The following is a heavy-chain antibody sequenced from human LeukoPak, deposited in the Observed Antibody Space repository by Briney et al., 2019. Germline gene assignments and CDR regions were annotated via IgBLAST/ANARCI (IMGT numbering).Heavy chain of an antibody. J-gene: IGHJ4*02. CDR2: ISGDGGCT. CDR1: GFTFDDYA. D-gene: IGHD3-16*02. CDR3: GKGRLGELSL. Sequence: GGSLRLSCAASGFTFDDYAMHWVRQAPGKGLEWVSLISGDGGCTYYVDSVKGRFTISRDNSKNSLYLQMNSLRTEDTALYYCGKGRLGELSLWGQGTLVTVSS. V-gene: IGHV3-43*02.